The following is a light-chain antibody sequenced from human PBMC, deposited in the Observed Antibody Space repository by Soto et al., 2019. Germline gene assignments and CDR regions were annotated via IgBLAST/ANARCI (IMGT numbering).Light chain of an antibody. CDR2: QTS. J-gene: IGKJ4*01. Sequence: DIQMTQSPSTLSASVGDRVTITCRASHSFSTWLAWYQQKPGKAPNLLIYQTSILESGVPSRLSRSGSGTEFTRTISSLQTDDFATYYCQQYNSNPLTFGGGTKVEIK. CDR3: QQYNSNPLT. CDR1: HSFSTW. V-gene: IGKV1-5*03.